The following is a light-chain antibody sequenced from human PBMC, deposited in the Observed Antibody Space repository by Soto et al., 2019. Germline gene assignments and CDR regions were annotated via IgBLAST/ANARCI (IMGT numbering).Light chain of an antibody. J-gene: IGKJ1*01. Sequence: EIVMTQSQATLSVSPGERATLSCRASQSVSSNLAWYQQKPGQAPRLLIYGASTRATGIPARFSGSGSGTEFTLTISSLQSEDFATYYCQQYNPYTWTFGHGTKVDI. CDR2: GAS. CDR1: QSVSSN. CDR3: QQYNPYTWT. V-gene: IGKV3-15*01.